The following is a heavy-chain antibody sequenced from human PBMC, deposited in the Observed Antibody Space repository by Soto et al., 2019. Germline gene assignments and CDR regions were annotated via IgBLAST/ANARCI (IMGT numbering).Heavy chain of an antibody. CDR3: AKMVGATLVDY. CDR1: GASISSTSSGDW. Sequence: QVQLQESGPGLVKPSGTLSLTCTVSGASISSTSSGDWWSWVRQPPGKGLEWIGEIHHSGSTNYNPSLKSRVTMSVDKSKNQFSLRLSSVTAADTAVYYCAKMVGATLVDYLGQGTLVTVSS. V-gene: IGHV4-4*02. D-gene: IGHD1-26*01. J-gene: IGHJ4*02. CDR2: IHHSGST.